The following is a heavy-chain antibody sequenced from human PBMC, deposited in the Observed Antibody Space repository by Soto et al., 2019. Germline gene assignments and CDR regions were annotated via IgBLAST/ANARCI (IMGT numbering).Heavy chain of an antibody. V-gene: IGHV3-53*01. CDR1: GFTVSDNY. J-gene: IGHJ4*02. D-gene: IGHD6-19*01. CDR3: ERDVGGWYSDY. Sequence: GGSLRLSCAASGFTVSDNYMSWVRQAPGKGLEWVSIIYISGSTFSADSVKGRFTISRDDSKNTLYLQMNNLRADDTAVYYCERDVGGWYSDYWGQGTLVTVSS. CDR2: IYISGST.